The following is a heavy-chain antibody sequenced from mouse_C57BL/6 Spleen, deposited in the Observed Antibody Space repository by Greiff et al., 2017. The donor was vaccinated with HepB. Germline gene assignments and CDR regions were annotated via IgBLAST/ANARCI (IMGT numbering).Heavy chain of an antibody. V-gene: IGHV1-82*01. CDR3: ARVIYDGYLRYFDV. CDR2: IYPGDGDT. J-gene: IGHJ1*03. CDR1: GYAFSSSW. D-gene: IGHD2-3*01. Sequence: QVHVKQSGPELVKPGASVKISCKASGYAFSSSWMNWVKQRPGKGLEWIGRIYPGDGDTNYNGKFKGKATLTADKSSSTAYMQLSSLTSEDSAVYFCARVIYDGYLRYFDVWGTGTTVTVSS.